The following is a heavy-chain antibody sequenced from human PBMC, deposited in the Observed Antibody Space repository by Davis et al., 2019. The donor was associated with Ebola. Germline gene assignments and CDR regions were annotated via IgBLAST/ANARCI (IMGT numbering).Heavy chain of an antibody. CDR1: GGSISSYY. J-gene: IGHJ4*02. CDR2: IYYSGST. V-gene: IGHV4-59*01. CDR3: ARGTTARFFDY. Sequence: PSETLSLTCTVSGGSISSYYWSWIRQPPGKGLEWIGYIYYSGSTNYNPSLKSRVTISIDTSKNQFSLKLSSVTAADTAVYYCARGTTARFFDYWGQGTLVTVFS. D-gene: IGHD6-6*01.